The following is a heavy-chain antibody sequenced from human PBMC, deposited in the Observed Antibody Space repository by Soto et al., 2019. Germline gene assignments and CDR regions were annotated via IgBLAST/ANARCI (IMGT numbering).Heavy chain of an antibody. Sequence: EVQLLESGGGLVQPGGSLRLSCAASGFTFTNYAMRWVRQAPGKGLEWVSAISASGDVAYYPDSVKGRFTISRDNSKKTLYLQMNGRRAEDAAIYYCGKDSNLIPSGSTHWGHGALVTGSS. V-gene: IGHV3-23*01. CDR1: GFTFTNYA. CDR2: ISASGDVA. J-gene: IGHJ4*01. CDR3: GKDSNLIPSGSTH. D-gene: IGHD3-10*01.